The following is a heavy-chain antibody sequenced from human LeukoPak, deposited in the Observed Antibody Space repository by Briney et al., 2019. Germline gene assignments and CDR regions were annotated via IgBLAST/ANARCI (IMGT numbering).Heavy chain of an antibody. CDR1: GFTFSSYA. CDR2: ISGSGGST. D-gene: IGHD1-26*01. Sequence: GGSLRLSCAASGFTFSSYAMSWVRQAPGKGLEWVSAISGSGGSTYYADSVKGRFTISRDNAKNSLYLQMNSLRAEDTAVYYCARDSEGSYMDVWGKGTTVTVSS. V-gene: IGHV3-23*01. CDR3: ARDSEGSYMDV. J-gene: IGHJ6*03.